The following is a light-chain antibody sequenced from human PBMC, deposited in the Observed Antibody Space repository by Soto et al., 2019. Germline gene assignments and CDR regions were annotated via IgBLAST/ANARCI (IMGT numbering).Light chain of an antibody. CDR1: SGDVGGYNF. V-gene: IGLV2-11*01. J-gene: IGLJ3*02. Sequence: QSVLTQPRSVSGSPGQSVTISCTGTSGDVGGYNFVSWYQQHPGKAPTLMIFDVSQRPSGVPDRFSGSKSGNTASLTISGLQAEDEADYYCCSYAGSSTWVFGGGTKLTVL. CDR3: CSYAGSSTWV. CDR2: DVS.